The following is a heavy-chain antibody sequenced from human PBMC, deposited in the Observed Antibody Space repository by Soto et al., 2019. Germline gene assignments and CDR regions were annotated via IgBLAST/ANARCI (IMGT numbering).Heavy chain of an antibody. Sequence: ASVKVSCESSVCTFTGYYMHWVRQAPGQGLEWMGWINPNSGGTNYAQKFQGRVTMTRDTSISTAYMELSRLRSDDTAVYYCERGGYCSSTSCYNYYYYGMDVWGQGTTVPVSS. CDR1: VCTFTGYY. J-gene: IGHJ6*02. D-gene: IGHD2-2*02. V-gene: IGHV1-2*02. CDR2: INPNSGGT. CDR3: ERGGYCSSTSCYNYYYYGMDV.